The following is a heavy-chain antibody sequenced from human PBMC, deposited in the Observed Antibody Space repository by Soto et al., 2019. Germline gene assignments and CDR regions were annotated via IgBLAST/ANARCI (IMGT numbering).Heavy chain of an antibody. CDR2: IWTDGSQI. Sequence: GGSLRLSCTAYGFTFSDFFMQWVRQAPGKGLEWVAVIWTDGSQIHYADSVKGRFTISRDNSKNTVYLQMNSLRAEDTAVYYCVRGSSCISTTCYNLGWFAPWGHGTQVTVSS. CDR1: GFTFSDFF. J-gene: IGHJ5*02. D-gene: IGHD2-2*01. V-gene: IGHV3-33*01. CDR3: VRGSSCISTTCYNLGWFAP.